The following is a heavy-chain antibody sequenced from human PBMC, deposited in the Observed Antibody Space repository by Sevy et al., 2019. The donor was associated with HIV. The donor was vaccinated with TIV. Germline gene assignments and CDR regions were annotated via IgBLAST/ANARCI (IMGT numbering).Heavy chain of an antibody. CDR3: ARAAANYYYAMDV. CDR1: GDSISGYY. J-gene: IGHJ6*02. CDR2: IYYNGRT. V-gene: IGHV4-59*01. Sequence: SETLSLTCTVFGDSISGYYWSWIRQAPGKGLQWIGYIYYNGRTNYDPSLKRRVTISTDTSKNQFSLKLSSVTAADTAIYYCARAAANYYYAMDVWGQGTTVTVSS.